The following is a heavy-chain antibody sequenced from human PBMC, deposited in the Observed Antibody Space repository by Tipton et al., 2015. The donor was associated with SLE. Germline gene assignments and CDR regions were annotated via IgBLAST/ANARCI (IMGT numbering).Heavy chain of an antibody. CDR1: GFTVSNNY. CDR3: AKALTAGYFYYYMVV. J-gene: IGHJ6*03. Sequence: GSLRLSCAASGFTVSNNYMSWVLQAPGKGREWVSVIYSGGSTYYADSVAGRFTISRDNYKNTLYLQMNSLRAEDTAVYYCAKALTAGYFYYYMVVWGKGTTVTVSS. CDR2: IYSGGST. V-gene: IGHV3-66*02. D-gene: IGHD3-16*01.